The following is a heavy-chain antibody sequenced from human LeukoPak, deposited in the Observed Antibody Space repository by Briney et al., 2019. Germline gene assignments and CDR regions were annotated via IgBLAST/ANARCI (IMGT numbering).Heavy chain of an antibody. D-gene: IGHD3-22*01. CDR3: AKAPQEDYYDSSGYYYYYGMDV. CDR1: GFTFSSYA. V-gene: IGHV3-30*04. CDR2: ISYDGSNK. J-gene: IGHJ6*02. Sequence: PGGSLRLSCAASGFTFSSYAMHWVRQAPGKGLEWVAVISYDGSNKYYADSVKGRFTISRDNSKNTLYLQMNSLRAEDTAVYYCAKAPQEDYYDSSGYYYYYGMDVWGQGTTVAVSS.